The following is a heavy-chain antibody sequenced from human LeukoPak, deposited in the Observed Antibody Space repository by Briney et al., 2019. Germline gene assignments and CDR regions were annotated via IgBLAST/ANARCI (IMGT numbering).Heavy chain of an antibody. V-gene: IGHV3-9*03. Sequence: GRSLRLSCVASGFKFNDYAMHWVRQAPGKGLEWVSGLSWHSGSIGYADSVKGRFIISRDNAKNSLYLEMNSLRPEDLALYYCAKETKVGENLYYFDYWGRGTLVTVSS. J-gene: IGHJ4*02. CDR1: GFKFNDYA. D-gene: IGHD1-26*01. CDR2: LSWHSGSI. CDR3: AKETKVGENLYYFDY.